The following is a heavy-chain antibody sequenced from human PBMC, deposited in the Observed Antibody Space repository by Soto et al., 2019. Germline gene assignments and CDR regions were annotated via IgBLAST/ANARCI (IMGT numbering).Heavy chain of an antibody. J-gene: IGHJ4*02. V-gene: IGHV4-31*02. CDR2: IYYSGST. D-gene: IGHD7-27*01. CDR1: GGSISSGGYY. Sequence: SETLSLTXTVSGGSISSGGYYWSWIRQHPGKGLEWIGYIYYSGSTYYNPSLKSRVTISVDTSKNQFSLKLSSVTAADTAVYYCARDLLTNYFDYWGQGTLVTVSS. CDR3: ARDLLTNYFDY.